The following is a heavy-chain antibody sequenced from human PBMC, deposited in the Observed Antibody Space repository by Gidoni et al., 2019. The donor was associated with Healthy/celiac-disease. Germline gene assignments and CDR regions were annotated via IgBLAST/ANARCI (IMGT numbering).Heavy chain of an antibody. D-gene: IGHD2-15*01. CDR1: GFTFSSYW. CDR2: IKQDGSEK. CDR3: ARGRHCSGGSCYGFGYFDY. J-gene: IGHJ4*02. Sequence: EVQLVESGGGLVQPGGSLRLSCAASGFTFSSYWMSWVRQAPGKGLEWVANIKQDGSEKYYVDSVKGRFTISRDNAKKSLYLQMNSLRAEDTAVYYCARGRHCSGGSCYGFGYFDYWGQGTLVTVSS. V-gene: IGHV3-7*04.